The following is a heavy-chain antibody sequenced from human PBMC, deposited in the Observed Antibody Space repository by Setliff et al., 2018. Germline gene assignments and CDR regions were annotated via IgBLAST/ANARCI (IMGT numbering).Heavy chain of an antibody. CDR2: NNHSGSA. Sequence: SETLSLTCAASGGTFSDYYWTWIRQSPGKGLEWIGENNHSGSAKYRPSLGSRVTISVDTSNNQVSLTLTSVTAADTAVYYCARGRNVAARLLDTWGQGTLVTVSS. V-gene: IGHV4-34*01. CDR3: ARGRNVAARLLDT. D-gene: IGHD6-6*01. CDR1: GGTFSDYY. J-gene: IGHJ5*02.